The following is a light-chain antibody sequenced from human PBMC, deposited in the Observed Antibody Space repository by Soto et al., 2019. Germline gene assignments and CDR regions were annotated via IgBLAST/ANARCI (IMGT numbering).Light chain of an antibody. V-gene: IGKV3-11*01. CDR3: QQRSNWPIT. CDR2: DAS. Sequence: EIVLTQSPATLSLSPGERATISCRTSQSVSSYFAWYQQKPGRAPRLLIYDASNRATGIPARFIGSGSGTDFTLTISSLEPEDFAVYYCQQRSNWPITFGQGTRLEIK. CDR1: QSVSSY. J-gene: IGKJ5*01.